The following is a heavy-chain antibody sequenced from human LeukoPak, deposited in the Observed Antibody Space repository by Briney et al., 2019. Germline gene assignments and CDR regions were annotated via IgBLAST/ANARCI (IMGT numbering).Heavy chain of an antibody. J-gene: IGHJ4*02. CDR1: GFTFSDHI. CDR3: VRQFAS. V-gene: IGHV3-48*01. Sequence: GGSLRLSCAASGFTFSDHIMNWVRQLPGKRLEWVAYVSGSGSTVYYADSVKGRFTISRDNGKSSLYLQMNGLRVEDTALYYCVRQFASWGQGTLVTVSS. CDR2: VSGSGSTV.